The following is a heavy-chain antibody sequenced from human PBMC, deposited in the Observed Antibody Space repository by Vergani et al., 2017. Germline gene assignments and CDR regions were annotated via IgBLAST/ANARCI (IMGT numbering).Heavy chain of an antibody. V-gene: IGHV3-23*01. Sequence: EVQLLESGGGLEQPGGSLRLSCAASGFTFSTYAMSWVRQAPGKGLEWVSGISDSGDSTYYADSVKGRFTISRDNSKNTLYLQMNSLKTEDTAVYYCTTEVVVVYYYGMDVWGQGTTVTVSS. CDR2: ISDSGDST. CDR3: TTEVVVVYYYGMDV. J-gene: IGHJ6*02. CDR1: GFTFSTYA. D-gene: IGHD3-22*01.